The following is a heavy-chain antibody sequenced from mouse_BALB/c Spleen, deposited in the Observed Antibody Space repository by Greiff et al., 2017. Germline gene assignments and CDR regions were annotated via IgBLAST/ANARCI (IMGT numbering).Heavy chain of an antibody. D-gene: IGHD1-2*01. CDR2: ISSGSSTI. CDR1: GFTFSSFG. V-gene: IGHV5-17*02. J-gene: IGHJ2*01. CDR3: ARKAGYEDYIDY. Sequence: EVKVVESGGGLVKPGGSRKLSCAASGFTFSSFGMHWVRQAPEKGLEWVAYISSGSSTIYYADTVKGRFTISRDNPKNTLFLQMTSLRSEDTAMYYCARKAGYEDYIDYWGQGTTLTVSS.